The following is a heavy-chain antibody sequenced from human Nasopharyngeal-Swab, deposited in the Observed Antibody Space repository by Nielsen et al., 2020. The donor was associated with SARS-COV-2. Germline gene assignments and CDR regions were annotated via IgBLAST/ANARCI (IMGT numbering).Heavy chain of an antibody. V-gene: IGHV3-30*04. J-gene: IGHJ4*02. D-gene: IGHD6-13*01. CDR1: GFTFSSYA. Sequence: GASLKISCAASGFTFSSYAMRWVRQAPGKGLEWVAVISYDGSNKYYADSVKGRFTISRDNSKNTLYLQMNSLRAEDTAVYYCARAQGLGRRIAAALVYWGQGTLVTVSS. CDR2: ISYDGSNK. CDR3: ARAQGLGRRIAAALVY.